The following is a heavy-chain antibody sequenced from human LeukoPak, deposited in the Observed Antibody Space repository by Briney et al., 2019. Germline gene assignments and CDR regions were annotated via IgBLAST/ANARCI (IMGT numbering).Heavy chain of an antibody. CDR2: ISYDGSNK. J-gene: IGHJ4*02. CDR1: GFTFSSYA. CDR3: AMFVGGY. Sequence: GGSLRLSCAASGFTFSSYAMYWVRQAPGKGLEWVAVISYDGSNKYYADSVKGRFTISRDNAKNSLYLQMNSLRAEDTAVYYCAMFVGGYWGQGTLVTVSS. D-gene: IGHD3-16*01. V-gene: IGHV3-30-3*01.